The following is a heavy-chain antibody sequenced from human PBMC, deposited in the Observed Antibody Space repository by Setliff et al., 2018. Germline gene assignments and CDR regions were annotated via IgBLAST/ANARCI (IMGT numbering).Heavy chain of an antibody. D-gene: IGHD3-3*01. CDR1: GFTFSRYW. Sequence: GGSLRLSCAASGFTFSRYWMSWVRQAPGKGLEWVANIKQDGSEKYYVDSVKGRFTISRDNAKNSLYLQMNSLRAEDTAVYYCARDLIFYDFWTFVDPSITTTNVGDAFDIWGQGTMVTVSS. CDR3: ARDLIFYDFWTFVDPSITTTNVGDAFDI. CDR2: IKQDGSEK. V-gene: IGHV3-7*01. J-gene: IGHJ3*02.